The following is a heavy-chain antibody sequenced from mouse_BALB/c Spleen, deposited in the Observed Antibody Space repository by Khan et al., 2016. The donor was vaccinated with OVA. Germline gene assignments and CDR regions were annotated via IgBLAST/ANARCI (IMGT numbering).Heavy chain of an antibody. D-gene: IGHD2-1*01. CDR1: GYTFTDFA. CDR2: ISTYYGDA. V-gene: IGHV1S137*01. J-gene: IGHJ3*01. Sequence: VQLQQSGAELVRPGVSVKISCKGSGYTFTDFAMHWVKQSHAKSLEWIGVISTYYGDANYNQNFKGKATMTVDKSSSTAYMELARLTSEDSAIYYCGRGSGHYRFAYGGQGTLVTVSA. CDR3: GRGSGHYRFAY.